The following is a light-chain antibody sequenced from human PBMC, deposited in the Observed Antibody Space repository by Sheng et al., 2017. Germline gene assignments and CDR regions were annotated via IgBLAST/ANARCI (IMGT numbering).Light chain of an antibody. CDR3: QQSYTSPYN. Sequence: DIQLTQSPSSLSASVGDTVTITCRTSQAISSYLNWYQQKPDEAPKLLIYVSSTLQSGVRQGSVAVALGESSLSPSVVFNLRILLTYYCQQSYTSPYNFGQGTGLQIK. J-gene: IGKJ2*01. CDR1: QAISSY. CDR2: VSS. V-gene: IGKV1-39*01.